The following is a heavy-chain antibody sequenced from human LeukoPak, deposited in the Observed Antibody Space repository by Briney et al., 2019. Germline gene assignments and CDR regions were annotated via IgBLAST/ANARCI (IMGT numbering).Heavy chain of an antibody. J-gene: IGHJ4*02. D-gene: IGHD1-1*01. CDR1: GFTFSNYG. Sequence: GSLRLSCAASGFTFSNYGMSWVRQAPGKGLEWVSHISGSGGSTNSADSVKGRFTISRDNPKNTLYVQLNSLRAEDTAVYYCAKARGATGNWYFDYWGQGTLVTVSS. CDR3: AKARGATGNWYFDY. CDR2: ISGSGGST. V-gene: IGHV3-23*01.